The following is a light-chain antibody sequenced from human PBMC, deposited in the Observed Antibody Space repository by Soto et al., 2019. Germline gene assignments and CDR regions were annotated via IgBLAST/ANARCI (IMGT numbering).Light chain of an antibody. CDR1: SSNIGAGYD. CDR3: PPYDSSHSEWV. J-gene: IGLJ3*02. V-gene: IGLV1-40*01. Sequence: QSVLTQPPSVSGSPGQRVTISCTRSSSNIGAGYDVHWYQRLPGTAPKLLIYGNSNRPSGVPDRFSGSKSGTSASMDITGLQAEDEADCSSPPYDSSHSEWVFGGGTKLTVL. CDR2: GNS.